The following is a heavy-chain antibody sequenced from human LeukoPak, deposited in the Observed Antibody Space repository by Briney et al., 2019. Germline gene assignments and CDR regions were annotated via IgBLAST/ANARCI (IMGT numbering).Heavy chain of an antibody. J-gene: IGHJ4*02. CDR1: GFTFSSYS. Sequence: GGSLRLSCAASGFTFSSYSMNWVRQAPGKGLEWVSSISSSSSYIYYADSVKGRFTISRDNARKSLYLELNSLRAEDTAVYYCARDFIEYCSGGSCSALECWGQGTLVTVSS. CDR2: ISSSSSYI. CDR3: ARDFIEYCSGGSCSALEC. V-gene: IGHV3-21*01. D-gene: IGHD2-15*01.